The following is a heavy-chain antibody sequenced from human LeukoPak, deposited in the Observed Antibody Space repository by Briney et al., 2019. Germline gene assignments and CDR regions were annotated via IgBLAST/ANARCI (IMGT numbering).Heavy chain of an antibody. V-gene: IGHV3-49*03. J-gene: IGHJ5*02. CDR3: SRGAAAGITGWFDP. CDR2: IRTKAFGGTP. Sequence: GRSLRLSCTTSGFTFGDYTMSWFRQAPGKGLEWVGFIRTKAFGGTPEYAASVKGRFTISRVDSTSIAYLQMNSLKTEDTAVYYCSRGAAAGITGWFDPWGQGTLVTVSS. CDR1: GFTFGDYT. D-gene: IGHD6-13*01.